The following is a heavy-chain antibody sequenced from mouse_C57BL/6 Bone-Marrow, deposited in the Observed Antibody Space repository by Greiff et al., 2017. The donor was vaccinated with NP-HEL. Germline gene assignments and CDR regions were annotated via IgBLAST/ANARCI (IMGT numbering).Heavy chain of an antibody. CDR1: GFNIKDDY. Sequence: EVKLMESGAELVRPGASVKLSCTASGFNIKDDYMHWVKQRPEQGLEWIGWIDPENGDTEYASKFQGKATITADTSSNTAYLQLSSLTSEDTAVYYCTTGSNYVTYWGQGTLVTVSA. D-gene: IGHD2-5*01. V-gene: IGHV14-4*01. CDR3: TTGSNYVTY. J-gene: IGHJ3*01. CDR2: IDPENGDT.